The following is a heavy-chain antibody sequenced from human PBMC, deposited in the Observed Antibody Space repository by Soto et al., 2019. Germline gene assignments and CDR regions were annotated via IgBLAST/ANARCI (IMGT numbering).Heavy chain of an antibody. V-gene: IGHV3-48*01. D-gene: IGHD6-13*01. CDR3: ARGHSSSWYPRGVWPPLATNYYYYYMDV. CDR2: ISSSSSTI. CDR1: GFTFSSYS. Sequence: GGSLRLSCAASGFTFSSYSMNWVRQAPGKGLEWVSYISSSSSTIYYADSVKGRFTISRDNAKNSLYLQMNSLRAEDTAVYYCARGHSSSWYPRGVWPPLATNYYYYYMDVWGKGTTVTVSS. J-gene: IGHJ6*03.